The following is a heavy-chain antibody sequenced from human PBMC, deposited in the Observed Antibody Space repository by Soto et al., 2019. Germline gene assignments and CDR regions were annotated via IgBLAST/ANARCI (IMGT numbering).Heavy chain of an antibody. D-gene: IGHD5-18*01. CDR3: ARGRTAMVLNWFDP. CDR2: IIPIFGTA. Sequence: QVQLVQSGAEVKKPGSSVKVSCKASGGTFCSYAISWVRQAPGRGLEWMGGIIPIFGTANYAQKFQGRVTITADESTSTAYLELSSLRSEDTAVYYCARGRTAMVLNWFDPWGQGTLVTVSS. V-gene: IGHV1-69*01. CDR1: GGTFCSYA. J-gene: IGHJ5*02.